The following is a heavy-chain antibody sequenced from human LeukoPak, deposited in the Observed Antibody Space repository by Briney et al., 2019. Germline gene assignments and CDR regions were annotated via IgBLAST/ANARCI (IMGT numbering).Heavy chain of an antibody. CDR1: GFAFSSYW. CDR3: ARGPTRANSSDY. J-gene: IGHJ4*02. D-gene: IGHD2/OR15-2a*01. CDR2: IKQDGSEK. Sequence: GGSLRLSCGASGFAFSSYWMSWVRQAPGKGLEWVARIKQDGSEKYYVESVKGRFTLSRDNAKNSLYLQMNSLRAEDTAVYYCARGPTRANSSDYWGQGTLVTVSS. V-gene: IGHV3-7*01.